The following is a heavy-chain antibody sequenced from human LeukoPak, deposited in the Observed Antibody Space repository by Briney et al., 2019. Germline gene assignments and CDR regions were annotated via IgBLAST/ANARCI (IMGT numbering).Heavy chain of an antibody. V-gene: IGHV3-48*04. CDR2: ISSGSTRI. Sequence: GGSLRLSGAASGFVFSSYSMKWVRQGPGKGRKWGSYISSGSTRIFYADSGKGRFTISRDNAKNSLYLQMSTLRADDTPVYYCARTYTEDGRYYFNFLDVWGKGTTVTVSS. CDR3: ARTYTEDGRYYFNFLDV. J-gene: IGHJ6*03. CDR1: GFVFSSYS. D-gene: IGHD5-24*01.